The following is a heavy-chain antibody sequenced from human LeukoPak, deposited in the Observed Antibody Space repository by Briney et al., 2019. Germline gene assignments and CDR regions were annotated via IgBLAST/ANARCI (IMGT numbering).Heavy chain of an antibody. CDR1: GGSISSGSYY. CDR2: VYTTGST. Sequence: SETLSLTCTVSGGSISSGSYYWSWIRQPAGKGLEWIGRVYTTGSTYYNPSLKSRVTISVDTSKNQFSLKLSSVTAADTAVYYCATGGYYAADAFDIWGQGTMVTVSS. V-gene: IGHV4-61*02. D-gene: IGHD1-26*01. CDR3: ATGGYYAADAFDI. J-gene: IGHJ3*02.